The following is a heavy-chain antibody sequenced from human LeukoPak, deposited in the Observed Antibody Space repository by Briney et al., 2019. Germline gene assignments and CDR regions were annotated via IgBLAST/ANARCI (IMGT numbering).Heavy chain of an antibody. J-gene: IGHJ4*02. D-gene: IGHD3-22*01. CDR2: MSYDEKK. CDR1: GFTFSNYG. Sequence: GESLRLSCAASGFTFSNYGLYWVRQAPGKGLEWVATMSYDEKKYHADSVKGRFTISRDNSKNTLYLQMNSLRAEDTAVYYCAKDEKALDSSGYYYYFDYWGQGTLVTVSS. CDR3: AKDEKALDSSGYYYYFDY. V-gene: IGHV3-30*04.